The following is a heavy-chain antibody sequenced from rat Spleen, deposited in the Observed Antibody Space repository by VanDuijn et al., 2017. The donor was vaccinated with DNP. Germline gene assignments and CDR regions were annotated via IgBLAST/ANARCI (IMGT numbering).Heavy chain of an antibody. V-gene: IGHV4-2*01. CDR3: VRERFGVDY. CDR1: GFNFNDYW. Sequence: EVKLVESGGGLVQPGRSLKLSCAASGFNFNDYWMGWVRQAPGKGLEWIGQINKDSSTITYIPSLKDKFTISKDNAQNTLYLQMSKLGSEDTAIYYCVRERFGVDYWGQGVMVTVSS. J-gene: IGHJ2*01. D-gene: IGHD4-3*01. CDR2: INKDSSTI.